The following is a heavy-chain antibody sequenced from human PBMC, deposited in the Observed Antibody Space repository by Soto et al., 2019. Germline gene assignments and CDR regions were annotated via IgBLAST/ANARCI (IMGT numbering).Heavy chain of an antibody. Sequence: GGSLRLSCAASGFTFSSYSMNWVPQTPGKGLAWASYISSSSSTIYYADSVKGRFTISRDTAKNSLNLHMNSLRDEDTAVHYCARGPHVATATVPYYYYYGMDVWRQGTTVTVSS. CDR1: GFTFSSYS. J-gene: IGHJ6*02. V-gene: IGHV3-48*02. D-gene: IGHD5-18*01. CDR3: ARGPHVATATVPYYYYYGMDV. CDR2: ISSSSSTI.